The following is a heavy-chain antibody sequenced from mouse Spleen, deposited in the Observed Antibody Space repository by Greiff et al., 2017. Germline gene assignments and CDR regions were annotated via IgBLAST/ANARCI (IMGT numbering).Heavy chain of an antibody. J-gene: IGHJ3*01. CDR1: GYTFTSYW. V-gene: IGHV1-52*01. CDR3: ARWAYYGNWFAY. D-gene: IGHD2-10*01. Sequence: QVQLKEPGAELVRPGSSVKLSCKASGYTFTSYWMHWVKQRPIQGLEWIGNIDPSDSETHYNQKFKDKATLTVDKSSSTAYMQLSSLTSEDSAVYYCARWAYYGNWFAYWGQGTLVTVSA. CDR2: IDPSDSET.